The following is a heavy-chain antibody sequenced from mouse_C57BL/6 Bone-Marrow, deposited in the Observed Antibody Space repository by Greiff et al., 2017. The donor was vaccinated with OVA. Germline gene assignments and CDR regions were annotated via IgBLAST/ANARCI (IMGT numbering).Heavy chain of an antibody. CDR3: ARGGYYGSSSSYAMDD. D-gene: IGHD1-1*01. CDR1: GYTFTSYW. CDR2: INPSSGYT. V-gene: IGHV1-7*01. Sequence: QVQLQQSGAELAKPGASVKLSCKASGYTFTSYWMHWVKQRPGQGLEWIGYINPSSGYTKYNQKFKDKATLTADTSSSTAYMQLNSLTYEDSAVYYCARGGYYGSSSSYAMDDWGKGTSVTVSS. J-gene: IGHJ4*01.